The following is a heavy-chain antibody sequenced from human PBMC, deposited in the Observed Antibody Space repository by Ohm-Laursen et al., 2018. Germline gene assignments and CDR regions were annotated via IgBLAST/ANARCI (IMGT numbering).Heavy chain of an antibody. D-gene: IGHD3-10*01. J-gene: IGHJ1*01. CDR1: GGTFSSYV. V-gene: IGHV1-69*13. CDR2: ITPMFGTA. CDR3: ARDGLGTRGYFHH. Sequence: SVKVSCKASGGTFSSYVISWVRQAPGQGLEWLGEITPMFGTANYAQKFQGRVTITADESTSTAYMDLSSLRSEDTAIYYCARDGLGTRGYFHHWGQGSLVTVSS.